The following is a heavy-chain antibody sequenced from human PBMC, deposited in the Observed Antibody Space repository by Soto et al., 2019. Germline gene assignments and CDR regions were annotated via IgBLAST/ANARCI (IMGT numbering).Heavy chain of an antibody. Sequence: QLQLQESGPGLVKPSETLSLTCTVSSGSIISSNYYWAWIRQPPEKGLEWIATIYYSGSTYYSPSLKSRVTISVDTSKNQLSPRLASVTAADTAVYYCARLNKPGWFDPWGQGTLVTVSS. CDR3: ARLNKPGWFDP. CDR1: SGSIISSNYY. CDR2: IYYSGST. V-gene: IGHV4-39*01. J-gene: IGHJ5*02.